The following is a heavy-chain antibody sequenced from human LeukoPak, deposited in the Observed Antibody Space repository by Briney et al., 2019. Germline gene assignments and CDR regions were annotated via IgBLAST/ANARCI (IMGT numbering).Heavy chain of an antibody. V-gene: IGHV3-23*01. CDR2: ISGSGGST. D-gene: IGHD2-15*01. CDR3: AKGRRYCSGGSCRLDY. J-gene: IGHJ4*02. CDR1: GFTFSSYA. Sequence: PGGSLRLSCAASGFTFSSYAMSWVRQAPGKGLEWVSAISGSGGSTYYADSVKGRFTISRDNSKNTLYLQMNSLRAEDTAVYYCAKGRRYCSGGSCRLDYWGQGTLVTVSS.